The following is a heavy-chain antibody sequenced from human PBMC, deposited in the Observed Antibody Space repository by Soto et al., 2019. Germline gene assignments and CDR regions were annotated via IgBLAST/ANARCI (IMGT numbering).Heavy chain of an antibody. CDR3: ARCFGTLARGIIREYAGIDV. D-gene: IGHD3-10*01. J-gene: IGHJ6*02. Sequence: SETLSLTCAVYGGSFSGYYWSWIRQPPGKGLEWIGEIIHSGSTKYNPSLRSRVTISVDTSKNQFSLRLSSVTAADTALFYCARCFGTLARGIIREYAGIDVWGRGTTVT. CDR2: IIHSGST. CDR1: GGSFSGYY. V-gene: IGHV4-34*12.